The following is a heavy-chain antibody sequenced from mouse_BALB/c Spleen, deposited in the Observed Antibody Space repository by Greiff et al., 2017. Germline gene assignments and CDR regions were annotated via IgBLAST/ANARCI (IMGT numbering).Heavy chain of an antibody. D-gene: IGHD2-4*01. V-gene: IGHV2-9*02. Sequence: VNVVESGPGLVAPSQSLSITCTVSGFSLTSYGVHWVRQPPGKGLEWLGVIWAGGSTNYNSALMSRLSISKDNSKSQVFLKMNSLQTDDTAMYYCARLLYYDYEVRAMDYWGQGTSVTVSS. CDR1: GFSLTSYG. J-gene: IGHJ4*01. CDR3: ARLLYYDYEVRAMDY. CDR2: IWAGGST.